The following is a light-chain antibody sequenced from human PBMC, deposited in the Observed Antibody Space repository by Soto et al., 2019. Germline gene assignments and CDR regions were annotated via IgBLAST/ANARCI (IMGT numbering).Light chain of an antibody. CDR1: SSNIGSNT. CDR3: AAWHDSLNGVV. V-gene: IGLV1-44*01. J-gene: IGLJ2*01. Sequence: QSVLAQPPSASGTPGQRGTISRSGSSSNIGSNTVNWYQQLPGPAPKLLIYTNNQRPSGVPDRFSGSKSGTAASLAISGLQSEDEADYYCAAWHDSLNGVVFGGGTKVTVL. CDR2: TNN.